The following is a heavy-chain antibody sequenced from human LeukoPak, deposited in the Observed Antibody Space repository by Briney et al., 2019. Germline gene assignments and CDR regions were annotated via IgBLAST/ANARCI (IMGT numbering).Heavy chain of an antibody. J-gene: IGHJ4*02. CDR3: ARGYIPMVRGVITLDY. CDR1: GYTFTTYS. CDR2: ISAYNGNT. D-gene: IGHD3-10*01. V-gene: IGHV1-18*01. Sequence: GASVKVSCKASGYTFTTYSVSWVRQAPGQGLEWMGWISAYNGNTNYAQKLQGRVTMTTDTFTSTAYMELRSLRSDDTAVYYCARGYIPMVRGVITLDYWGQGTLVTVSS.